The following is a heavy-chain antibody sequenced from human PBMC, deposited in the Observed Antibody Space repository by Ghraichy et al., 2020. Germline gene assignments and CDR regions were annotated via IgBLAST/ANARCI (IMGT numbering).Heavy chain of an antibody. Sequence: ASVKVSCKTSGYTFTSSGISWVRQAPGQGLEWMGWISAYNGNTNYAQKLQGRVTMTTDTSTSTAYMELRSLRSDDTAVYYCTFHMQRSSWDYFDYWGQGTLVTAAS. J-gene: IGHJ4*02. CDR1: GYTFTSSG. D-gene: IGHD6-13*01. V-gene: IGHV1-18*04. CDR3: TFHMQRSSWDYFDY. CDR2: ISAYNGNT.